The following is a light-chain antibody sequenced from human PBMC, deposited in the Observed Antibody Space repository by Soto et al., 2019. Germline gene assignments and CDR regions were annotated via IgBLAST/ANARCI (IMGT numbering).Light chain of an antibody. Sequence: DIVLTQSPGTLSLSPGERATLSCRASQRVSNTYLAWYQQKPGQAPRLLIYGASTRATDIPDRISGSGSGTDFTLNIDRLEPEDSEVYYCQQYGRSPLTFGGGTKVDIK. CDR2: GAS. CDR3: QQYGRSPLT. CDR1: QRVSNTY. J-gene: IGKJ4*01. V-gene: IGKV3-20*01.